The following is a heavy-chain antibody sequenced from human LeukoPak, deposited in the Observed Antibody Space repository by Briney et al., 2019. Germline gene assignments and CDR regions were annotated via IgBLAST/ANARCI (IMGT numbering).Heavy chain of an antibody. V-gene: IGHV3-33*01. CDR3: ARGTGNDFWSGYYTGYFDY. D-gene: IGHD3-3*01. CDR1: GFTFSSYG. Sequence: GRSLRLSCAASGFTFSSYGMHWVRQAPGKGLEWVAVIWYDGSNKYYADSVKGRFTISRDNSKNTLYLQMNSLRAEDTAVYYCARGTGNDFWSGYYTGYFDYWGQGTLVTVSS. J-gene: IGHJ4*02. CDR2: IWYDGSNK.